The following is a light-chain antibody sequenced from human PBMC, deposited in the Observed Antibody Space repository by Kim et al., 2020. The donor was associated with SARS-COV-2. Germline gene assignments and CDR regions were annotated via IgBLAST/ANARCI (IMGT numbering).Light chain of an antibody. Sequence: VLPGESATLSCRASQSVSSNLAWYQQKPGQAPRLRIYGASTRATGIPARFSGSGSGTEFTLTISSLQSEDFAVYYCQQYNNWPLYTFGQGTKLEI. J-gene: IGKJ2*01. CDR2: GAS. CDR3: QQYNNWPLYT. CDR1: QSVSSN. V-gene: IGKV3-15*01.